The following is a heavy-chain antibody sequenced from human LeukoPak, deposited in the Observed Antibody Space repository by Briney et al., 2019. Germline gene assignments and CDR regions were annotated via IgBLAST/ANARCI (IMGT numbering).Heavy chain of an antibody. CDR2: ISVYNGNT. CDR1: GYTFTNFG. J-gene: IGHJ4*02. D-gene: IGHD1-26*01. V-gene: IGHV1-18*01. Sequence: GASVKVSCKASGYTFTNFGINWVRQAPGQGLEWMGWISVYNGNTNYAQKFQGRVTMTTDTSTSTAYRELRSLRSEDTAVYYCARDDSGPAYWGRGTLVTVSS. CDR3: ARDDSGPAY.